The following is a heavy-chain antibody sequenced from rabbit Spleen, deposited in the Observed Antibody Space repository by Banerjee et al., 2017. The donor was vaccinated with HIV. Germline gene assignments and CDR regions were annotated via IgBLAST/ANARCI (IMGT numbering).Heavy chain of an antibody. CDR2: MDPGSSGST. D-gene: IGHD4-1*01. Sequence: QSLEESGGDLVKPGASLTLTCTASGFTLSSYWMCWVRQAPGKGLEWIACMDPGSSGSTYYASWAKGRFTISKTSSTTVTLQMTSLTAADTATYFCARDSSSAWDDGYFKLWGPGTLVTVS. CDR1: GFTLSSYW. CDR3: ARDSSSAWDDGYFKL. V-gene: IGHV1S40*01. J-gene: IGHJ4*01.